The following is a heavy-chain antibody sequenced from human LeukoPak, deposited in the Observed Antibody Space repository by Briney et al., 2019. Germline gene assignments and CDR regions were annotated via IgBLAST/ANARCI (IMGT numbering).Heavy chain of an antibody. CDR1: GGTSSSYA. Sequence: ASVKVSCKASGGTSSSYAISWVRQAPGQGLEWMGGIIPIFGTANYAQKFQGRVTITADKSTSTAYMELSSLRSEDTAVYYCASPGGYSYGSDFDYWGQGTLVTVSS. D-gene: IGHD5-18*01. V-gene: IGHV1-69*06. CDR3: ASPGGYSYGSDFDY. J-gene: IGHJ4*02. CDR2: IIPIFGTA.